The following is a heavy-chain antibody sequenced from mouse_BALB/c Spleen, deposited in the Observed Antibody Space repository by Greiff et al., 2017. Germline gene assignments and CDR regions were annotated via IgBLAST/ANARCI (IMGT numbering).Heavy chain of an antibody. CDR1: GFNIKDYY. CDR2: IDPENGNT. D-gene: IGHD1-1*01. J-gene: IGHJ2*01. Sequence: VQLQQSGAELVRPGALVKLSCKASGFNIKDYYMHWVKQRPEQGLEWIGLIDPENGNTIYDPKFQGKASITADTSSNTAYLQLSSLTSEDTAVYYCARSDYGSSFDYWGQGTTLTVSS. V-gene: IGHV14-1*02. CDR3: ARSDYGSSFDY.